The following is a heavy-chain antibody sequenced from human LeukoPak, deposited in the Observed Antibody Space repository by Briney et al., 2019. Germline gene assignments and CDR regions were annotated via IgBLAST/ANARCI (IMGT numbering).Heavy chain of an antibody. D-gene: IGHD2-2*01. Sequence: PSETLSLTCAVYGGSFSGYYWSWIRQPPGKGLEWIGEINHSGSTNYNPSLKSRVTISVDTSKNQFSLKLSSVTAADTAVYYCARSKYCSSTSCYRDAFDIWGQGTMVTVSS. CDR1: GGSFSGYY. V-gene: IGHV4-34*01. CDR2: INHSGST. J-gene: IGHJ3*02. CDR3: ARSKYCSSTSCYRDAFDI.